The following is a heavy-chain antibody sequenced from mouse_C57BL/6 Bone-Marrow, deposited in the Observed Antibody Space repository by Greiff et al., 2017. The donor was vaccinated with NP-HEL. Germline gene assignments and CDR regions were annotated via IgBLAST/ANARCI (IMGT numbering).Heavy chain of an antibody. CDR3: ARDLMATVVAHYYAMDY. V-gene: IGHV5-4*01. CDR2: ISDGGSYT. Sequence: EVKLQESGGGLVKPGGSLKLSCAASGFTFSSYAMSWVRQTPEKRLEWVATISDGGSYTYYPDNVKGRFTISRDNAKNNLYLQMSHLKSEDTAMYYCARDLMATVVAHYYAMDYWGQGTSVTVSS. J-gene: IGHJ4*01. CDR1: GFTFSSYA. D-gene: IGHD1-1*01.